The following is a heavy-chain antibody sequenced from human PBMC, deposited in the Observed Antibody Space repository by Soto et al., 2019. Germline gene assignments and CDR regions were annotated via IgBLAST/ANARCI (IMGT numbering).Heavy chain of an antibody. J-gene: IGHJ4*02. CDR1: GFTVSTYG. D-gene: IGHD2-8*02. V-gene: IGHV3-30*03. CDR2: ISRDGGTK. Sequence: QVQLVESGGGVVQPGRSLRLSCAVSGFTVSTYGMHWVRQAPGKGLEWVAVISRDGGTKYYADSVKGRFTISRDNSRNTLFLEMNSLRGVDMAVFYCTGEVASGYWGQGTLVTFSS. CDR3: TGEVASGY.